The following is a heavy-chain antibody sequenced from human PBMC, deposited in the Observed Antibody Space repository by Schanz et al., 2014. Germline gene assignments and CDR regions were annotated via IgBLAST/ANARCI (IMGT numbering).Heavy chain of an antibody. CDR3: ARDRRFFDRDDLYYVAS. D-gene: IGHD3-3*01. V-gene: IGHV1-18*01. CDR2: ISVYNHNK. J-gene: IGHJ4*02. CDR1: GYIFINSG. Sequence: QIQLVQSGPEVKKPGATVKVSCKASGYIFINSGISWVRQAPGQGLEWMGWISVYNHNKEYDQKFQGRVTMTTDTSTSTAYMALTDLRSDDTAVYDWARDRRFFDRDDLYYVASWGQGTLITVSS.